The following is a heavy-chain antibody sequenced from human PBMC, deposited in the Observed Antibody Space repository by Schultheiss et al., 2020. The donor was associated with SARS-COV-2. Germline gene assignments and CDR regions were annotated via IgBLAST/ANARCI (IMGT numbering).Heavy chain of an antibody. CDR2: IYYSGST. J-gene: IGHJ2*01. V-gene: IGHV4-59*08. CDR1: GGSISSYY. D-gene: IGHD6-19*01. Sequence: SETLSLTCTVSGGSISSYYWSWIRQPPGKGLEWIGYIYYSGSTNYNPSLKSRVTISVDTSKNQFSLKLSSVTAADTAVYYCAIPKGIAVAAYWYFDLWGRGTLVTVSS. CDR3: AIPKGIAVAAYWYFDL.